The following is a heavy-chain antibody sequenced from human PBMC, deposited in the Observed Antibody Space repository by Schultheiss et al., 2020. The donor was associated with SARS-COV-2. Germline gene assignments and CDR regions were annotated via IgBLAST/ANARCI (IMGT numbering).Heavy chain of an antibody. D-gene: IGHD3-10*01. CDR2: INHSGST. CDR1: GGSFSGYY. J-gene: IGHJ4*02. CDR3: ARGGVRGVIGSSDY. V-gene: IGHV4-34*01. Sequence: SETLSLTCAVYGGSFSGYYWSWIRQPPGKGLEWIGEINHSGSTNYNPSLKSRVTISVDTSKNQFSLKLSSVTAADTAVYYCARGGVRGVIGSSDYWGQGTLVTVSS.